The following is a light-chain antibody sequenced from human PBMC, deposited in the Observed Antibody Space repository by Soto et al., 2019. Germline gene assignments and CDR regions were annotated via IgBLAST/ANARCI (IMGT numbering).Light chain of an antibody. J-gene: IGKJ1*01. V-gene: IGKV1-5*01. CDR1: QSVRNW. CDR2: DAS. Sequence: IQMTQSPSALSASAGGRVTITGRASQSVRNWLAWYQQRPGKAPKLLIYDASSLESGVPSRFRGSGSGTEFTLTISSLQTDDFATYFCQQYNTYSTFGQGTKVDIK. CDR3: QQYNTYST.